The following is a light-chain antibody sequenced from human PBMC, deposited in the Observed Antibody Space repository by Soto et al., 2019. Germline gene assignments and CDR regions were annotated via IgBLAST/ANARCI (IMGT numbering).Light chain of an antibody. Sequence: QSVLTQPPSASGTPGQRVTISCSGSSSSIGNNYVYWFQLLPGTAPKLLVYRNNQRPSGVPDRFSGSKSSTSASLAISGLRSEDEADYYCAAWDDSLSGVVFGGGTKLTVL. V-gene: IGLV1-47*01. CDR2: RNN. CDR1: SSSIGNNY. CDR3: AAWDDSLSGVV. J-gene: IGLJ2*01.